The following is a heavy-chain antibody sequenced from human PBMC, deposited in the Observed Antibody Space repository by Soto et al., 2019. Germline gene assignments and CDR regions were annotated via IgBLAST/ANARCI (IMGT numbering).Heavy chain of an antibody. Sequence: QVQLVQSGAEVKKPGASVKVSCKVSGYTLTELSMHWVRQVPGKGLEWMGGFDPEDGETIYAQKFQGRVTMTEETSTDTAYMELSSLRSEDTAVYYCAQTDSSGYSFGYWGQGTLVTVSS. CDR3: AQTDSSGYSFGY. D-gene: IGHD3-22*01. CDR1: GYTLTELS. V-gene: IGHV1-24*01. CDR2: FDPEDGET. J-gene: IGHJ4*02.